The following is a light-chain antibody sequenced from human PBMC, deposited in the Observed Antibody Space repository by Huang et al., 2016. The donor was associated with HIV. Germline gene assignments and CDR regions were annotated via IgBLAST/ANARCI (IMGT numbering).Light chain of an antibody. V-gene: IGKV1-NL1*01. CDR1: HGISNS. CDR3: QQYYTSPT. J-gene: IGKJ1*01. CDR2: STS. Sequence: DIQMTQSPSSLSAFVGDTFTITCRASHGISNSVAWYQQKPGKAPKLLLYSTSRLESGVPTRCRGGGSGTDYTLTINSRQPDDFATYYCQQYYTSPTFGQGSKVEIK.